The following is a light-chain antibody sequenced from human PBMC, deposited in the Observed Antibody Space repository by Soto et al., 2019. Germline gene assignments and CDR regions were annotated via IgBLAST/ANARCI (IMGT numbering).Light chain of an antibody. CDR3: QQYHDSWT. CDR1: QSISGW. V-gene: IGKV1-5*01. CDR2: DVS. Sequence: DIQMTQSPSTLSASIGDRVTITCRASQSISGWLAWYQQKPGKDPKLLISDVSSLESGVPSRFSGSGSGTEFTLTISSLQPDDFAVYYCQQYHDSWTFGQGTKVEVK. J-gene: IGKJ1*01.